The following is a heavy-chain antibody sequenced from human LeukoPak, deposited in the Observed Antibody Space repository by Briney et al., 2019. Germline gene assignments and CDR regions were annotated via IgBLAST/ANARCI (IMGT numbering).Heavy chain of an antibody. CDR1: GGTFSSYT. Sequence: SVKVSCKASGGTFSSYTISWVRQAPGQGLEWKGRIIPILNITDYAQNFQGRVTLTADKSTSTAYMELSTLRSEDTAVYYCAKDGVVVVATSVYYYYYGMDVWGQGTTVTVSS. J-gene: IGHJ6*02. D-gene: IGHD2-2*01. CDR2: IIPILNIT. CDR3: AKDGVVVVATSVYYYYYGMDV. V-gene: IGHV1-69*02.